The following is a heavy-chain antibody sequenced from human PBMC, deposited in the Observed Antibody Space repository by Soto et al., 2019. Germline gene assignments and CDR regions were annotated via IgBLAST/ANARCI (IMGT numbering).Heavy chain of an antibody. J-gene: IGHJ4*02. CDR1: GYMFTTYG. V-gene: IGHV1-18*01. D-gene: IGHD6-6*01. CDR2: ISAYNGNK. Sequence: QVQLMQSGGEVKMPGASVEVSCKTSGYMFTTYGMSWVRQAPGQGLEWMAWISAYNGNKKYAQKLEGRVNMTTDTSTSTVSMELRDLTSDDTAIYYCARTGGGMAARPLEYWGQGTLVIVSS. CDR3: ARTGGGMAARPLEY.